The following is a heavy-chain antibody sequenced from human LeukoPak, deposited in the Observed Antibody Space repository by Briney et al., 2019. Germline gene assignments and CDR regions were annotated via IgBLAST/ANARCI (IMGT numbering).Heavy chain of an antibody. V-gene: IGHV3-48*03. Sequence: GGSLRLSCAASGFTFSSYEMNWVRQAPGKGLEWVSYISSSGSTIYYADSVKGRFTISRDNAKNSLYLQMNSLRAEDTAVYYCARSDSSSWYYYYGMDVWGKGTTVTVSS. J-gene: IGHJ6*04. CDR1: GFTFSSYE. CDR2: ISSSGSTI. D-gene: IGHD6-13*01. CDR3: ARSDSSSWYYYYGMDV.